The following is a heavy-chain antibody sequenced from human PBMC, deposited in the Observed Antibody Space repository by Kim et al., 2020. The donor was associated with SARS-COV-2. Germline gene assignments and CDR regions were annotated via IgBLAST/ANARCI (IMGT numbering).Heavy chain of an antibody. Sequence: YNPSLKSRVTISVDTSKNQFSLKLSSVTAADTAVYYCARPLVGATGEFDYWGQGTLVTVSS. CDR3: ARPLVGATGEFDY. V-gene: IGHV4-39*01. J-gene: IGHJ4*02. D-gene: IGHD1-26*01.